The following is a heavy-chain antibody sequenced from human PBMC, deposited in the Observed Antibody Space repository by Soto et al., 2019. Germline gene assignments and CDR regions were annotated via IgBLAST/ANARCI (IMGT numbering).Heavy chain of an antibody. V-gene: IGHV4-4*02. J-gene: IGHJ4*02. Sequence: SETLSLTCAVSGDSISSGYWWTWVRQPPGERLEWIGEIFHSGTTNYNPSLKSRVTISVDKSKNQFSLKLSSVSAADTAVYYCARIVYCGGDCFSFDYWGQGTLVTVSS. CDR3: ARIVYCGGDCFSFDY. D-gene: IGHD2-21*02. CDR2: IFHSGTT. CDR1: GDSISSGYW.